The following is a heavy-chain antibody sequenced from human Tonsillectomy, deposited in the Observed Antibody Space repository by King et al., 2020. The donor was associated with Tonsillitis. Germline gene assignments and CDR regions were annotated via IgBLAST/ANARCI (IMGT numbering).Heavy chain of an antibody. CDR2: MNPNSGNT. J-gene: IGHJ3*02. CDR3: ALQRGLEHGLYGYVI. CDR1: GYTFTSYD. Sequence: VQLVQSGAEVKKPGASVKVSCKASGYTFTSYDINWVRQATGQGLEWMGWMNPNSGNTGYAQKFQGRVTMTRNTSTSTAYMELSSLRSEDTAVYYCALQRGLEHGLYGYVIWRRGRNVTVSS. V-gene: IGHV1-8*02. D-gene: IGHD3-3*01.